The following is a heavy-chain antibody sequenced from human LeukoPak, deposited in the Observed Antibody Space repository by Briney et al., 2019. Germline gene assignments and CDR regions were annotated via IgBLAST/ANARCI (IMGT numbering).Heavy chain of an antibody. CDR3: ARSWVVAAAGDY. J-gene: IGHJ4*02. V-gene: IGHV3-30*04. D-gene: IGHD2-2*01. CDR2: ISYDGSNK. CDR1: GFTFSSYA. Sequence: GGSLRLSCAASGFTFSSYAMSWVRQAPGKGLEWVAVISYDGSNKYYADSVKGRFTISRDNSKNTLYLQMNSLRAEDTAVYYRARSWVVAAAGDYWGQGTLVTVSS.